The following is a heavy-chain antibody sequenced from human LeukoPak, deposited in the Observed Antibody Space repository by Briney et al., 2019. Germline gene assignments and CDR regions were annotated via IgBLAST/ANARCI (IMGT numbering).Heavy chain of an antibody. D-gene: IGHD7-27*01. CDR1: GGSVSNASYY. Sequence: SDTLSLTCTVSGGSVSNASYYWRWLRPPPGKGLDWIGYVYYSGSTNYSPSLKSRVTVSVDTSKNRFSLKLSTVTAADTAVYYCARRPTGDPKFDYWGQGTLVTVSS. CDR3: ARRPTGDPKFDY. CDR2: VYYSGST. J-gene: IGHJ4*02. V-gene: IGHV4-61*01.